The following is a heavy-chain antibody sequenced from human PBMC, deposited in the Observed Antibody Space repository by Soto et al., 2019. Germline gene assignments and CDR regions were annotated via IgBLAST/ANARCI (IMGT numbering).Heavy chain of an antibody. D-gene: IGHD1-1*01. J-gene: IGHJ6*02. V-gene: IGHV4-61*01. CDR1: GDSINSGNYY. CDR3: ARETRSLEPPHPPYALAA. Sequence: PSETLSHTYPVSGDSINSGNYYWSWIRQSPGKGLEWIGYVFYTGSTNHNPSLTGRVTFLVRTSRKQFSLRLKYVTAADTAVYYCARETRSLEPPHPPYALAASGQGIMVT. CDR2: VFYTGST.